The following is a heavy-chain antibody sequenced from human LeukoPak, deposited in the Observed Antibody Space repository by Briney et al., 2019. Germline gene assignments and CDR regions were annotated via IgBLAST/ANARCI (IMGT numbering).Heavy chain of an antibody. CDR3: TTSSSGWYFLGY. V-gene: IGHV3-15*01. CDR2: IKSKTDGGTT. D-gene: IGHD6-19*01. Sequence: SGGSLRLSCAASGFTFSNAWMSWVRQAPGKGLEWVGRIKSKTDGGTTDYAAPVKGRFTISRDDSKNTLYLQMNSLKTEDTAVYYCTTSSSGWYFLGYWGQGTLVTVSS. J-gene: IGHJ4*02. CDR1: GFTFSNAW.